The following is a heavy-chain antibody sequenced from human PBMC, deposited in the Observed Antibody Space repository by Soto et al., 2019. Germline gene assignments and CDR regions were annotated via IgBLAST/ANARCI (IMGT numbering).Heavy chain of an antibody. J-gene: IGHJ4*02. V-gene: IGHV4-4*02. D-gene: IGHD3-22*01. Sequence: QVQLQESGPGLVKPSGTLSLTCAVSGASISSSNWWSWVRQTPGKGLEWIGEIYHRGSTKYNTSLKSRVTISVDKSNSQFSLKLTSVTAADTAVYFCARGKDYYDRDAYYYFDYWGQGTLVTVSS. CDR1: GASISSSNW. CDR3: ARGKDYYDRDAYYYFDY. CDR2: IYHRGST.